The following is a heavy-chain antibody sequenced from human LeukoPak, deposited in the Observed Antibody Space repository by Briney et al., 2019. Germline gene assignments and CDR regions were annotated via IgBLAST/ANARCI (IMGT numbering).Heavy chain of an antibody. V-gene: IGHV3-23*01. Sequence: GGSLRLSCAASGFTFSSYAMSWVRPAPGKGLEWISAISGSGGRTYYADSVTGRFTISRDNSKNTLYLQMNSLRAEDTAVYYCAKFIGGSYDYWGQGTLVTVSS. CDR3: AKFIGGSYDY. CDR1: GFTFSSYA. CDR2: ISGSGGRT. D-gene: IGHD1-26*01. J-gene: IGHJ4*02.